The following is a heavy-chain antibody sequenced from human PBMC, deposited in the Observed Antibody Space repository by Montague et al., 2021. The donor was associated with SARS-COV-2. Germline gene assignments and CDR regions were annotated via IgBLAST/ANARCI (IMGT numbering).Heavy chain of an antibody. CDR3: ARGMIRGVTTPFDY. J-gene: IGHJ4*02. CDR2: IYYSGTT. CDR1: SGSIISSGYY. Sequence: SETLSLTCSVSSGSIISSGYYWGWIRQPPGEELEWIGNIYYSGTTXYNPSLQSRGTISVDTSKNHLSLRLSSVTAADTAVYFCARGMIRGVTTPFDYWGQGSQVTVSS. D-gene: IGHD3-10*01. V-gene: IGHV4-39*02.